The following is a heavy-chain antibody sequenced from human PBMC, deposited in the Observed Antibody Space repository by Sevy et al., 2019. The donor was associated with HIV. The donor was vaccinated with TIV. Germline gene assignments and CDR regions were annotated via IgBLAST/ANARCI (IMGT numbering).Heavy chain of an antibody. CDR3: ARVPSYGDYVNAFDI. V-gene: IGHV3-30-3*01. CDR1: GFTFTSYA. Sequence: GGSLRLSCAASGFTFTSYALHWVRQAPGKGLEWMAVISYDGSNKYYAYSVKGRFTISRDNSKNTLYLQMNSLRAEDTAVYYCARVPSYGDYVNAFDIWGQGTMVTVSS. J-gene: IGHJ3*02. CDR2: ISYDGSNK. D-gene: IGHD4-17*01.